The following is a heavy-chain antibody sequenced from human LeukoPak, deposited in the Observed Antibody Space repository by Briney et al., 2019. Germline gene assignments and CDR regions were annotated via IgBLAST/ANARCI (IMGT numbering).Heavy chain of an antibody. CDR1: GDSVSSNSVT. D-gene: IGHD3-10*01. J-gene: IGHJ4*02. CDR2: TYYRSKWYS. V-gene: IGHV6-1*01. Sequence: SQTLSLTCAISGDSVSSNSVTWNWIRQSPSRGLEWLGRTYYRSKWYSDYAVSVRSRITINPDTSKNQFSLHLNSVTPEDTAVYYCARDATAGRGPFDYWGQGTLATVSS. CDR3: ARDATAGRGPFDY.